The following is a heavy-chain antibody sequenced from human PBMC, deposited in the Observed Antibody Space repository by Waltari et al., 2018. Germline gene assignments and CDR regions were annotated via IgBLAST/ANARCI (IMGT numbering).Heavy chain of an antibody. CDR2: IKEDGSEQ. D-gene: IGHD3-22*01. CDR1: GFTFRTSW. J-gene: IGHJ4*02. CDR3: ARDNNYDSSGYYDY. Sequence: EVQLVESGGGLVQPGGSLRLSCAASGFTFRTSWMRWVRQAPGKGLEWVGNIKEDGSEQYYVDSVKGRFTISKDNARNSLYLQMNSLRAEDTAVYYCARDNNYDSSGYYDYWGQGTLVTVSS. V-gene: IGHV3-7*01.